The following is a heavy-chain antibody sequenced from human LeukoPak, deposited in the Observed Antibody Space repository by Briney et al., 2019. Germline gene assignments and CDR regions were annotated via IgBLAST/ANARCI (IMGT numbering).Heavy chain of an antibody. J-gene: IGHJ4*02. V-gene: IGHV1-18*01. CDR3: ARDGPMGYTPMAY. Sequence: ASVKVSCKASGYSFNTYGIRWVRQAPGQGLEWMGWISVYNGNTNYAQNFQGRVTVTTDTSTSTAYMELSSLRSDDTAVYYCARDGPMGYTPMAYWGQGTLVSVSS. CDR1: GYSFNTYG. D-gene: IGHD5-18*01. CDR2: ISVYNGNT.